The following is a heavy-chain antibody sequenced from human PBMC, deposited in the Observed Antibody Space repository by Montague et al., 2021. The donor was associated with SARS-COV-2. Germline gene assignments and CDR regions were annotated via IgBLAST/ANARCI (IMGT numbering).Heavy chain of an antibody. CDR3: ARDTRIAMLVVVTRYGLDV. J-gene: IGHJ6*02. D-gene: IGHD3-22*01. V-gene: IGHV4-39*07. CDR2: IYYTGST. Sequence: SETLSLTCTVSGGSISSSSYYWGWIRQPLGKGLEWIGSIYYTGSTYYXXXLKSRVTISVDTSKNQFSLKLRSVTAADTAVYYCARDTRIAMLVVVTRYGLDVWGQGTTITVSS. CDR1: GGSISSSSYY.